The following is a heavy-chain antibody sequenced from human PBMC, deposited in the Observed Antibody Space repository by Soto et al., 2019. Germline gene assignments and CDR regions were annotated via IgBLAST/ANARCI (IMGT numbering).Heavy chain of an antibody. CDR3: ARDRSGSHEIDDSLDI. D-gene: IGHD1-26*01. CDR2: ISYDGGNE. CDR1: RFSFSTYA. V-gene: IGHV3-30-3*01. Sequence: QGQLVESGGGVVQPGRSLRLSCAASRFSFSTYAIHWVRQAPGKGLEWVAGISYDGGNEYYADSVKGRFTISRDNSKSTLYLKMNSLGPDDTAVYYCARDRSGSHEIDDSLDIWGRGTMVTVSS. J-gene: IGHJ3*02.